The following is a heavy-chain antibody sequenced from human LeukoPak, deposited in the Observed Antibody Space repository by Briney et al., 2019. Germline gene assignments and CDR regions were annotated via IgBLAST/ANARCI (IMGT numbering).Heavy chain of an antibody. CDR1: GFTFSSYW. CDR3: ARDQIAAAGWLDY. CDR2: IKQDGSEK. D-gene: IGHD6-13*01. V-gene: IGHV3-7*01. Sequence: GGSLRLSCAASGFTFSSYWMSWVRQAPGKGLEWVANIKQDGSEKYYVDSVKGRFTISRDNAKNSLYLQMNSLRAEDTAVYYCARDQIAAAGWLDYWGQGTLVTVSS. J-gene: IGHJ4*02.